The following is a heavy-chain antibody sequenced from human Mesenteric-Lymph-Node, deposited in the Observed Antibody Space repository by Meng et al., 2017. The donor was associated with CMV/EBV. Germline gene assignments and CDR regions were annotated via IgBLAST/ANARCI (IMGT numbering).Heavy chain of an antibody. CDR2: IYHSGRT. D-gene: IGHD3-9*01. J-gene: IGHJ5*02. V-gene: IGHV4-4*02. Sequence: SGGSVRSSNWWRWVRQPPGKGLEWIGEIYHSGRTNYNPSLKSRVTISVDKSKNQFSLKLSSVTAADTAVYYCARVYRYFEKLWFDPWGQGTLVTVSS. CDR1: GGSVRSSNW. CDR3: ARVYRYFEKLWFDP.